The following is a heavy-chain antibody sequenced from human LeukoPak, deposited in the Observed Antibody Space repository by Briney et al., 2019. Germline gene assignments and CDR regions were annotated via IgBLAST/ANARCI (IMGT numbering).Heavy chain of an antibody. CDR1: GGSISSYY. D-gene: IGHD6-19*01. CDR2: IYTSGST. Sequence: SETLSHTCTVSGGSISSYYWSWIRQPPGKGLEWIGYIYTSGSTNYNPSLKSRVTISVDTSKNQFSLKLSSVTAADTAVYYCARRPFYSSGWYDYWGQGTLVTVSS. V-gene: IGHV4-4*09. CDR3: ARRPFYSSGWYDY. J-gene: IGHJ4*02.